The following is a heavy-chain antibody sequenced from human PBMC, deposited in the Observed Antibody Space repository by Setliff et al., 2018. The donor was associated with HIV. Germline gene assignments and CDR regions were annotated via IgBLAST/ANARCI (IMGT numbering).Heavy chain of an antibody. D-gene: IGHD2-8*01. V-gene: IGHV3-30*04. CDR1: GFTFRSYA. CDR3: ARDAEWQVHYFYYMDV. Sequence: GGSLRLSCAASGFTFRSYAMHWVRQAPGKGLEWVAVMSYDGSNKYYADSAKGRFTISRDNSKNTLYLQMNSLRAEDTAVYYCARDAEWQVHYFYYMDVWGKGTTVTVSS. CDR2: MSYDGSNK. J-gene: IGHJ6*03.